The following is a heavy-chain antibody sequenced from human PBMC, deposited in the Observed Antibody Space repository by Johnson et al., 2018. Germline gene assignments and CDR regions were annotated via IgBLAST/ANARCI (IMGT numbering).Heavy chain of an antibody. J-gene: IGHJ6*02. CDR3: ARDRSYDVSGTYFNGMDV. V-gene: IGHV3-20*04. CDR1: GFSFDDYG. CDR2: FNWNGDST. D-gene: IGHD3-10*01. Sequence: EVQLVESGGSVVRPGGSLRLSCVVSGFSFDDYGMTWVRQAPGKGLEWVSDFNWNGDSTNYADSVKGRFTISRDNAKNSLYLQMNSLRAEDTALYYCARDRSYDVSGTYFNGMDVGGQGTTVTVSS.